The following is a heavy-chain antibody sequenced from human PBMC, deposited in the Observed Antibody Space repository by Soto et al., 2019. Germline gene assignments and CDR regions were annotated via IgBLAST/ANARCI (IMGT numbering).Heavy chain of an antibody. CDR1: GFNFSNYT. CDR3: AKALYSGYAIAVFDF. V-gene: IGHV3-30*02. Sequence: GGSLRLSCVASGFNFSNYTLHRVRRTPGKGLEWVSLITFDGGSKFYGDSVKGRFAISRDNSKNTLYLQMKSLRPEDTAVYYCAKALYSGYAIAVFDFWGHGTPVTPSS. CDR2: ITFDGGSK. J-gene: IGHJ4*01. D-gene: IGHD5-12*01.